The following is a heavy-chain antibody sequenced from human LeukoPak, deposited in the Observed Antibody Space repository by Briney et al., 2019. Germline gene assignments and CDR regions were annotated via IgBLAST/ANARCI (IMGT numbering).Heavy chain of an antibody. Sequence: GASVTVSCKASGGTFSSYAISWVRQAPGQGLEWMGGIIPIFGTANYAQKFQGRVTITADESTSTAYMELSSLRSEDTAVYYCAREGIVVVPAAKGRWFDPWGQGTLVTVSS. D-gene: IGHD2-2*01. CDR1: GGTFSSYA. CDR3: AREGIVVVPAAKGRWFDP. CDR2: IIPIFGTA. J-gene: IGHJ5*02. V-gene: IGHV1-69*13.